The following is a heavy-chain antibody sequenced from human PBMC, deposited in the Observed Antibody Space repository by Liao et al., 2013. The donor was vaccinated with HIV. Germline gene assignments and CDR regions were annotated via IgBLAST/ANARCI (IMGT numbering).Heavy chain of an antibody. J-gene: IGHJ4*02. CDR3: ARDGGAGDAFDS. D-gene: IGHD4-17*01. V-gene: IGHV4-61*02. Sequence: QVQLQQSGPGLVKPSQPLSLTCTVSGGSITTGSFYWNWIRQPAGKGLEWIGRVYASGSTNYNPSLKSRVTISLDTSKSQISLRLNSVTAADTAVYYCARDGGAGDAFDSWGQGTLVTVSS. CDR2: VYASGST. CDR1: GGSITTGSFY.